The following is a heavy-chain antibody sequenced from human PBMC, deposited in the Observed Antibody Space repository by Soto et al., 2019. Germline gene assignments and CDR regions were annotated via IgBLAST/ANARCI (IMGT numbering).Heavy chain of an antibody. D-gene: IGHD2-2*01. J-gene: IGHJ6*02. Sequence: SETLSLTCTVSGGSISSGGYYWSWIRQHPGKGLEWIGYIYYSGSTYYNPSLKSRVTISVDTSKNQFSLKLSSVTAADTAVYYCARDVVVPAAIKEYYYYGMDVWGQGTTVTVSS. CDR1: GGSISSGGYY. V-gene: IGHV4-31*03. CDR3: ARDVVVPAAIKEYYYYGMDV. CDR2: IYYSGST.